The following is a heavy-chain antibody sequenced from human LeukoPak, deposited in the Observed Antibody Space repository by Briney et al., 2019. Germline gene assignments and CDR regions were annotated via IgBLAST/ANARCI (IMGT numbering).Heavy chain of an antibody. CDR2: INPSGGST. Sequence: ASVKVSCKASGYTFTSYYMHWVRQAPGQGLEWMGIINPSGGSTSYAQKFQGRVTMTRDASTSTVYMELSRLRSDDTAMYYCARGYSSAWSHTDYWGQGTLVTVSS. CDR3: ARGYSSAWSHTDY. J-gene: IGHJ4*02. D-gene: IGHD6-19*01. CDR1: GYTFTSYY. V-gene: IGHV1-46*01.